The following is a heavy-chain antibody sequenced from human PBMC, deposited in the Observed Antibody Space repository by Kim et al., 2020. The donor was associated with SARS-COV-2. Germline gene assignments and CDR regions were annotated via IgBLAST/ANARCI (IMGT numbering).Heavy chain of an antibody. V-gene: IGHV1-8*01. CDR2: GNT. CDR3: AARGSQGDY. Sequence: GNTGYAQKFQGRVTMTRNTSISTAYMELSSLRSEDTAVYYCAARGSQGDYWGQGTLVTVSS. J-gene: IGHJ4*02. D-gene: IGHD5-12*01.